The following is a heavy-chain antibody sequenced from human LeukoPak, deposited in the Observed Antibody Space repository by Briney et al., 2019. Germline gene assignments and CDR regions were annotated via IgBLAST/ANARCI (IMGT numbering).Heavy chain of an antibody. CDR2: IYYSGST. J-gene: IGHJ5*02. CDR3: ARRSQENGVITANDWFDP. D-gene: IGHD3-16*01. Sequence: SETLSLTCTVSGGSISSSYWGWIRQPPGKGLEWIGYIYYSGSTNYNPSLKSRVTISVDTSKNQFSLKLTSVTAAATAVYYCARRSQENGVITANDWFDPWGQGTLLTVSS. V-gene: IGHV4-59*08. CDR1: GGSISSSY.